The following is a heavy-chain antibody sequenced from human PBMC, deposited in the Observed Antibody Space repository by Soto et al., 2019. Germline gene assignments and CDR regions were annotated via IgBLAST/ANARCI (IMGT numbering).Heavy chain of an antibody. CDR3: ARERGGMDTAMVMVYYFDY. J-gene: IGHJ4*02. CDR1: GFTFSSYG. CDR2: IWYDGSNK. Sequence: QVQLVESGGGVVQPGRSLRLSCAASGFTFSSYGMHWVRQAPGKGLEWVAVIWYDGSNKYYADSVKGRFTISRDNSKNTLYLQMNSLRAEDTAVYYGARERGGMDTAMVMVYYFDYWGQGTLVTVSS. V-gene: IGHV3-33*01. D-gene: IGHD5-18*01.